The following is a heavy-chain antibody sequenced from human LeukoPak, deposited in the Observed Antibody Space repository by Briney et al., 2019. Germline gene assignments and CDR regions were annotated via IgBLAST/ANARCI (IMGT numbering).Heavy chain of an antibody. Sequence: SGTLSLTCTVSGDSINSLDLWSWVRQPPGKGLEWIGEMYLSGATHSNPSVKSRVTISIDKSKNQFFLNLSSVTAADTAVYYCAGLVGRYSSGLYYYYFDYWGQGTLVTVSS. CDR1: GDSINSLDL. CDR3: AGLVGRYSSGLYYYYFDY. CDR2: MYLSGAT. J-gene: IGHJ4*02. V-gene: IGHV4-4*02. D-gene: IGHD1-26*01.